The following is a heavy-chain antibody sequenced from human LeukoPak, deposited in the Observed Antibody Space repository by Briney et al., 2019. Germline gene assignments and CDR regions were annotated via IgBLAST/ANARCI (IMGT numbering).Heavy chain of an antibody. V-gene: IGHV3-23*01. Sequence: GGSLRLSCVASGFTFSRYAMSWVRQAPGKGLEWVSGIGGSGGSTYYADSVKGRFTISKDNSKNTLYLQMNSLRAEDTAIYYCAKDDTTMTTPFYYFDYWGQGTLVSVSS. CDR3: AKDDTTMTTPFYYFDY. D-gene: IGHD4-17*01. CDR1: GFTFSRYA. CDR2: IGGSGGST. J-gene: IGHJ4*02.